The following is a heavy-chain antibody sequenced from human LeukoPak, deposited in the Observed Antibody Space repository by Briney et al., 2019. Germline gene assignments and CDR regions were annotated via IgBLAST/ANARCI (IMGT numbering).Heavy chain of an antibody. CDR2: IRGNGATT. V-gene: IGHV3-23*01. J-gene: IGHJ4*02. CDR3: AKAYHDSGCLIDY. Sequence: GGSLRLSCAVSGFTVSTNYMTWVRQAPGKGLEWVAAIRGNGATTDYADSVKGRFTISRDNSKSTLYLQMNSLRAEDTAVYYCAKAYHDSGCLIDYWGQGTLVTVSS. CDR1: GFTVSTNY. D-gene: IGHD6-19*01.